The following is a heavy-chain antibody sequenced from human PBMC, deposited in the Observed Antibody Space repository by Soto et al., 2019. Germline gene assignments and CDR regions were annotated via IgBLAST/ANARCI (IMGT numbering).Heavy chain of an antibody. V-gene: IGHV4-31*03. Sequence: QVQLQESGPGLVKPSQTLSLTCTVSGGSISSSGYNWSWIRQHPGKGLEWIGYIYYSGSTDYNPSVNSRVTTAVATSQNQFSLKLSSVTAADTAVYFCASYGAGSYYPTTFDYWGQGTLVTVSS. CDR3: ASYGAGSYYPTTFDY. CDR1: GGSISSSGYN. D-gene: IGHD3-10*01. CDR2: IYYSGST. J-gene: IGHJ4*02.